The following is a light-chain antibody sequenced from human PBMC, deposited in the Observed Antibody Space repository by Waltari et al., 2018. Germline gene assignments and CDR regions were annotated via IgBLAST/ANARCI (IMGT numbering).Light chain of an antibody. CDR1: QSISSW. Sequence: TQMTQSPSTLSASVRDRVTIPCRASQSISSWLAWYQQKPGKAPKLLIYKASSLESGVPSRFSGSGSGTEFTLTISSLQPDDFATYYCQQYNTYHTFGQGTKLEMK. CDR3: QQYNTYHT. V-gene: IGKV1-5*03. CDR2: KAS. J-gene: IGKJ2*01.